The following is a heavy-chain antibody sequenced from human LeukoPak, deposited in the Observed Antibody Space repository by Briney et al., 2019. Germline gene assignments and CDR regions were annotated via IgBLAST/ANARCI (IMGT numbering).Heavy chain of an antibody. CDR1: GDSVSSNSAA. V-gene: IGHV6-1*01. Sequence: SQTLSLTCAISGDSVSSNSAAWNWIRQSPSRGLEWLGRTYYRSKWYNDYAVSVKSRITINPDTSKNQFSLQLNSVTPEDTAVYYCARLTYYYDSSGYYSKGYYYYMDVWGKGTTVTVSS. CDR2: TYYRSKWYN. D-gene: IGHD3-22*01. J-gene: IGHJ6*03. CDR3: ARLTYYYDSSGYYSKGYYYYMDV.